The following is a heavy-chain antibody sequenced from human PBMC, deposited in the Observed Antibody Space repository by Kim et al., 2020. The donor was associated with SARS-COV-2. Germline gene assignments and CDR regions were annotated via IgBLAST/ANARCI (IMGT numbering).Heavy chain of an antibody. J-gene: IGHJ4*02. V-gene: IGHV3-23*01. Sequence: GSVKGRFTISRNSTKNTLYLQMNSLTADDTALYYCARTRSCSSSSCYVDYWGRGTLVTVSS. D-gene: IGHD2-2*01. CDR3: ARTRSCSSSSCYVDY.